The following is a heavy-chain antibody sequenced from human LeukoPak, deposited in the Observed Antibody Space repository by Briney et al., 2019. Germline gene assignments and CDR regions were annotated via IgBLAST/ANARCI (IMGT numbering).Heavy chain of an antibody. J-gene: IGHJ4*02. CDR3: ARDYYDSSGYYYVPFDY. V-gene: IGHV3-21*01. CDR1: GFTFSSYS. CDR2: ISSSSTYI. D-gene: IGHD3-22*01. Sequence: GGSLRLSCAASGFTFSSYSMNWVRQAPGKGLEWVSSISSSSTYIYYADSVKGRFTISRDNAKNSLYLQMNSLRAEDTAVYYCARDYYDSSGYYYVPFDYWGRGTLVTVSS.